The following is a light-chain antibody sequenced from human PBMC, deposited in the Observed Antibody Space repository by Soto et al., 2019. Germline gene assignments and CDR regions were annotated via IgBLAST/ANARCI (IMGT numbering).Light chain of an antibody. CDR2: EVN. CDR3: SSYITSNNLRV. V-gene: IGLV2-8*01. J-gene: IGLJ1*01. CDR1: NTNFAGYNF. Sequence: QSVLTQPPSASGSPGQSVTISCTGTNTNFAGYNFVSWFQQHPGKAPRLIIYEVNERPSGVPHRFSGSKSGNTASLTISGLQADDEADYCWSSYITSNNLRVFGTGTKVTVL.